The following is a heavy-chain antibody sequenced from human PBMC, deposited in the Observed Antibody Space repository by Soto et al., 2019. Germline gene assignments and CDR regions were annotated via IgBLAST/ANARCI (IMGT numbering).Heavy chain of an antibody. CDR2: ISGNGADT. CDR1: GFTFSSYA. V-gene: IGHV3-23*01. J-gene: IGHJ4*02. CDR3: GKESRGSGWLVRSYWGQDILVTDSSGQCSQPFPLCN. D-gene: IGHD6-19*01. Sequence: GGSLRLSCAASGFTFSSYAMSWVRQAPGKGLEWVSAISGNGADTSYADSVRGRFTISRDNSKDTLFLQMNSLRADDTGVYYCGKESRGSGWLVRSYWGQDILVTDSSGQCSQPFPLCNWGQGILVTVSS.